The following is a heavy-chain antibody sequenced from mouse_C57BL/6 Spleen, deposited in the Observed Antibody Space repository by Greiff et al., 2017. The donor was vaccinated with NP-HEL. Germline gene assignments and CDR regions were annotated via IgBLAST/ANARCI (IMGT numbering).Heavy chain of an antibody. CDR1: GYTFTSYW. CDR2: IHPNSGST. Sequence: QVQLQQPGAELVKPGASVKLSCKASGYTFTSYWMHWVKQRPGQGLEWIGMIHPNSGSTNYNEKFKSKATLTVDKSSSTAYMQLSSLTSEDSAVYYCGDYDRYWYFDVWGTGTTVTVSS. J-gene: IGHJ1*03. D-gene: IGHD2-4*01. CDR3: GDYDRYWYFDV. V-gene: IGHV1-64*01.